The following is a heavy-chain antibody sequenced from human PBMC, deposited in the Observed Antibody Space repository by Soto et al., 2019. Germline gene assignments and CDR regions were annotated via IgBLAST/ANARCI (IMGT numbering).Heavy chain of an antibody. V-gene: IGHV3-30*02. J-gene: IGHJ5*01. D-gene: IGHD1-26*01. Sequence: GGSLRLSCEASGFTFRNYGMHWVRQTPFKGLEWVAGIQYDGSKKYYAESVKGRFNISRDNSKNTLYLEIDSLRAEDTAVYYWAKYLDVEGANRCGYGSWAQGTLVT. CDR2: IQYDGSKK. CDR3: AKYLDVEGANRCGYGS. CDR1: GFTFRNYG.